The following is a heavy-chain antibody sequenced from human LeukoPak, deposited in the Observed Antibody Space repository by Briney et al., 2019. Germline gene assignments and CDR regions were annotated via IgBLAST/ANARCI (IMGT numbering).Heavy chain of an antibody. V-gene: IGHV4-39*01. CDR1: CGSISSSSYY. Sequence: SETLSLTCTVSCGSISSSSYYWGWIRQPPGKGLEWIGSIYYSGSTYYNPSLKSRVTISVDTSKNQFSLKLSSVTAADTAVYYCARHDVAATYFDYWGQGTLVTVSS. D-gene: IGHD1-26*01. J-gene: IGHJ4*02. CDR2: IYYSGST. CDR3: ARHDVAATYFDY.